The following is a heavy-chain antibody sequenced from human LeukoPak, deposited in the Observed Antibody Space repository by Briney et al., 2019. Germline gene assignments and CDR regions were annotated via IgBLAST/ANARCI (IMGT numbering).Heavy chain of an antibody. J-gene: IGHJ4*02. D-gene: IGHD3-10*01. V-gene: IGHV3-11*04. CDR2: IGSNGGNI. CDR3: ARIYYYGSGSGEY. Sequence: GGSLRLSCAASGFTFSDYYMSRIRQAPGKGLEWIAYIGSNGGNIFYADSVKDRFTISRDNAKNSLYLQMDSLRAEDTAVYYCARIYYYGSGSGEYWGQGTLVTVSS. CDR1: GFTFSDYY.